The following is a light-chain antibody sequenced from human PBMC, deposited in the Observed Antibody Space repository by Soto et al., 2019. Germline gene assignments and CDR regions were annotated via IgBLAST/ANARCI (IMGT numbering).Light chain of an antibody. CDR3: SSYAGSNNFVV. Sequence: QSALTQPPSASGSPGQSVTISCTGTSSDVGGYNYVSWYQQHPGKAPKLLIYDVSKRPSGVPDRFSGSKSGNTASLTVSGLQAEDEADYYCSSYAGSNNFVVFGGGIKLTVL. CDR2: DVS. V-gene: IGLV2-8*01. J-gene: IGLJ2*01. CDR1: SSDVGGYNY.